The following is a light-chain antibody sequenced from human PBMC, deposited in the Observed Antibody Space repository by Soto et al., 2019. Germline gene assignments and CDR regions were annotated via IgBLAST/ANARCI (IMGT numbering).Light chain of an antibody. J-gene: IGKJ4*01. Sequence: EIVVTQSPATLSMSPGERATLSCRASQSVSSNLAWYQQKPGQAPRILIYDASTRASGIPARFSGSGSGTEFTLTISSLQSKDFAVYYCQQYNDWPPLTFGGGTKVDIK. CDR3: QQYNDWPPLT. CDR2: DAS. V-gene: IGKV3-15*01. CDR1: QSVSSN.